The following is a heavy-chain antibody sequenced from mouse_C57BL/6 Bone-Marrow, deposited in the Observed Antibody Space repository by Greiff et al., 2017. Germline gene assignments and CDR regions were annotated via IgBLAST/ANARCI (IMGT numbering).Heavy chain of an antibody. Sequence: VMLVESGPGLVAPSQSLSITCTVSGFSLTSYGVDWVRQSPGKGLEWLGVIWGVGSTNYNSALKYRLSISKDNSKSQVFLKMNSLQTDDTAMYYCASLYGSSYTWFAYWGQGTLVTVSA. V-gene: IGHV2-6*01. CDR2: IWGVGST. D-gene: IGHD1-1*01. J-gene: IGHJ3*01. CDR1: GFSLTSYG. CDR3: ASLYGSSYTWFAY.